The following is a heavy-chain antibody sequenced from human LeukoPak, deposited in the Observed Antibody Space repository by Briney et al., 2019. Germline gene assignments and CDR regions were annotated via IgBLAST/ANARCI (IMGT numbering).Heavy chain of an antibody. CDR3: ARDSVAYCSSTSCPIWDDAIDI. V-gene: IGHV4-31*03. J-gene: IGHJ3*02. Sequence: RASETLSLTCTVSGGSISSGGYYWSWIRQHPGKGLEWIGYIYYSGSTYYNPSLKSRVSISVDTSKNQFSLKLSSVTAADTAVYYCARDSVAYCSSTSCPIWDDAIDIWGQGTMVTVSS. CDR2: IYYSGST. CDR1: GGSISSGGYY. D-gene: IGHD2-2*01.